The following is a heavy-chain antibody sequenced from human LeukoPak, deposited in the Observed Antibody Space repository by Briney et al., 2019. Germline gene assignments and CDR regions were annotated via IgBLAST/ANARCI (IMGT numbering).Heavy chain of an antibody. CDR3: VRDWGGYGLDV. CDR1: GFAFWDYS. J-gene: IGHJ6*02. Sequence: GGSLRLSCAASGFAFWDYSMNWVRQAPGKGLEWVSTIDSRSSDIHYADSVRGRLTISRDNAKNSLYLQMNSLRAEDMAVYYCVRDWGGYGLDVWGQGTTVTVS. CDR2: IDSRSSDI. V-gene: IGHV3-21*01. D-gene: IGHD3-16*01.